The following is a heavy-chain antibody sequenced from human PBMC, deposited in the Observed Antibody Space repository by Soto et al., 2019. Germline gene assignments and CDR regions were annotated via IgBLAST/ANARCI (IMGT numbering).Heavy chain of an antibody. CDR3: ARDGRELGMGERGYDYVWGRPVGGMDV. V-gene: IGHV3-30-3*01. CDR1: GFTFSSYA. J-gene: IGHJ6*02. Sequence: GGSLRLSCAASGFTFSSYAMHWVRQAPGKGLEWVAVISYDGSNKYYADSVKGRFTISRDNSKNTLYLQMNSLRAEDTAVYYCARDGRELGMGERGYDYVWGRPVGGMDVWGQGTTVTVSS. D-gene: IGHD3-16*01. CDR2: ISYDGSNK.